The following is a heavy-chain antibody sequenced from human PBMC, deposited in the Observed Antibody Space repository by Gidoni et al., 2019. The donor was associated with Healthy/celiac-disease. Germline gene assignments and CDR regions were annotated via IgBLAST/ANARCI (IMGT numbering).Heavy chain of an antibody. CDR2: IKSNTDGGTT. CDR1: GFTLSNAW. D-gene: IGHD2-15*01. CDR3: TTVVVVAVISGFDP. J-gene: IGHJ5*02. V-gene: IGHV3-15*01. Sequence: EVQLVESGGGLVKPGGSLRLSCAASGFTLSNAWLSWVRQAPGKGLEWVCRIKSNTDGGTTDYAAPVKGRFIISRDDSKNTLYLQMNSLKTEDTAVYYCTTVVVVAVISGFDPWGKGNLVTVSA.